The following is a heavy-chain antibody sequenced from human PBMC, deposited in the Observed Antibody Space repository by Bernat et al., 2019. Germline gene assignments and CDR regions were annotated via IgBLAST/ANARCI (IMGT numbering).Heavy chain of an antibody. D-gene: IGHD5-12*01. CDR3: ARDYGYSGYDRYYYYYMDV. CDR2: ISSSGSTI. Sequence: EVQLVESGGGLVQPGGSLRLSCAASGFTFSSYEMNWVRQAPGKGLEWVSYISSSGSTIYYADSVKSRFTISRDNAKNSLYLQMNSLRAEDTAVYYCARDYGYSGYDRYYYYYMDVWGKGTTVTVSS. V-gene: IGHV3-48*03. J-gene: IGHJ6*03. CDR1: GFTFSSYE.